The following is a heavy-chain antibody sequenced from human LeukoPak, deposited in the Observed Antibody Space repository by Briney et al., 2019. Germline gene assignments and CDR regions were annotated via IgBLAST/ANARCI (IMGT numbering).Heavy chain of an antibody. CDR3: AKEGRYYDILTGYHPTELDY. V-gene: IGHV3-74*01. CDR2: INSDGSST. CDR1: GFTFSSYW. J-gene: IGHJ4*02. D-gene: IGHD3-9*01. Sequence: PGGSLRLSCAASGFTFSSYWMHWVRQAPGKGLVWVSRINSDGSSTSYADSVKGRFTISRDNSKNTLYLQMNSLRAEDTAVYYCAKEGRYYDILTGYHPTELDYWGQGTLVTVSS.